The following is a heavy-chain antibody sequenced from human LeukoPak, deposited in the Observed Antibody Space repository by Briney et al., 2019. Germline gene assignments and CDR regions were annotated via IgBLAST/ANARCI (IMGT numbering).Heavy chain of an antibody. V-gene: IGHV1-2*02. CDR3: ARDTGRWLQIRYYYMDV. CDR2: ITPNSGGT. Sequence: ASVRVSCKASGYTFTGNNMHWVRQAPGQGLEWMGGITPNSGGTNYAQKFQGRVTMTRDTSISTAYMELSRLRSDDTAVYYCARDTGRWLQIRYYYMDVWGKGTTVTVSS. J-gene: IGHJ6*03. D-gene: IGHD5-24*01. CDR1: GYTFTGNN.